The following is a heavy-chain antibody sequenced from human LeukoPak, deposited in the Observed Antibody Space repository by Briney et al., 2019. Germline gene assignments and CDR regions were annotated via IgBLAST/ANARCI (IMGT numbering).Heavy chain of an antibody. J-gene: IGHJ3*02. CDR2: IYPGDSDT. D-gene: IGHD3-22*01. CDR1: GYRFTSYW. V-gene: IGHV5-51*01. Sequence: PGESLKISCKGSGYRFTSYWIGWVRQVPGKGLEWMGIIYPGDSDTRYSPSFQGQVTISADKSVSTAYLQWSSLKASDTAMYYCARRSYYDTSGPAWAFDIWGQGTMVTVSS. CDR3: ARRSYYDTSGPAWAFDI.